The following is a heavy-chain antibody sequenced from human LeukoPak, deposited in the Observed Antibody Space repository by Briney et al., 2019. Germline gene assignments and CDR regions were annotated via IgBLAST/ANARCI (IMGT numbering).Heavy chain of an antibody. D-gene: IGHD4-17*01. CDR1: GYTFTSYY. CDR3: ARFDDYGDYGTY. Sequence: ASVKVSCKASGYTFTSYYMHWVRQAPGQGLEWMGGIIPIFGTTNYAQKFQGRVTITADESTSTAYMELSSLRSEDTAVYYCARFDDYGDYGTYWGQGTLVTVSS. V-gene: IGHV1-69*13. CDR2: IIPIFGTT. J-gene: IGHJ4*02.